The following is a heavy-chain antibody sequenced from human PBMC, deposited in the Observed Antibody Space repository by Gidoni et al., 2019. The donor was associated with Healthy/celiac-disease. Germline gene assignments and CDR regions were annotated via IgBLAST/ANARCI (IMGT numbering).Heavy chain of an antibody. V-gene: IGHV3-48*03. J-gene: IGHJ6*02. CDR1: GFTFSSYE. CDR2: ISSSGSTI. Sequence: EVQLVESGGGLVQPGGSLSLSCAASGFTFSSYEMNWVRQAPGKGLEWVSYISSSGSTIYYADSVKGRFTISRDNAKNSLYLQMNSLRAEDTAVYYCARDTAPAGYYYYGMDVWGQGTTVTVSS. D-gene: IGHD6-13*01. CDR3: ARDTAPAGYYYYGMDV.